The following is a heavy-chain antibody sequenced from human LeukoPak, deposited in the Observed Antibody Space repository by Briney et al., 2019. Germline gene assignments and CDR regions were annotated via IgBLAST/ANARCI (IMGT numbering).Heavy chain of an antibody. CDR2: IYYSGST. CDR1: GGSISSSSYY. D-gene: IGHD2-15*01. V-gene: IGHV4-39*01. Sequence: KPSETLSLTCTVSGGSISSSSYYWGWIRQPPGKGLEWIGSIYYSGSTYYNPSLKSRVTTSVDTSKNQFSLRLSSVTAADTAVYYCTRMEGGTMDFWGQGTLVTVSS. J-gene: IGHJ4*02. CDR3: TRMEGGTMDF.